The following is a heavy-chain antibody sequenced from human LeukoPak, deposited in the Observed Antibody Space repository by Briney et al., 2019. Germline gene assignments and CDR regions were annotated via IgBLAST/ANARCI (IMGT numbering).Heavy chain of an antibody. CDR1: DGSINGYY. D-gene: IGHD6-13*01. CDR2: IHFSERT. Sequence: PSETLSLTCTVSDGSINGYYWSWIRQSPGMGLEWVGHIHFSERTNYNPSLKSRLTMSVDTSKNQFSLNMNSVTPADTAFYYCARVQPSSSWYYFDYWGQGTLVTVSS. V-gene: IGHV4-59*01. CDR3: ARVQPSSSWYYFDY. J-gene: IGHJ4*02.